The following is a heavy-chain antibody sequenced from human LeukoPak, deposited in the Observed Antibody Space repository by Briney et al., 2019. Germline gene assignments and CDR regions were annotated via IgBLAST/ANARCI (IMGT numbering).Heavy chain of an antibody. CDR3: ARRGRGDWFDP. D-gene: IGHD1-26*01. V-gene: IGHV5-51*01. CDR1: GYRFTSYW. CDR2: IYPGDSDT. J-gene: IGHJ5*02. Sequence: GESLKISCKGSGYRFTSYWIGWVRQMPGKGLEWMGIIYPGDSDTRYSPSFQGRVTISADKTISTVYLQWSSLKVSDTAIYYCARRGRGDWFDPWGQGTLVTVSS.